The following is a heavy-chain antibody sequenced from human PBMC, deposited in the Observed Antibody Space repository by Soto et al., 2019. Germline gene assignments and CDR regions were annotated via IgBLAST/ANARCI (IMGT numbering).Heavy chain of an antibody. J-gene: IGHJ4*02. CDR2: ISGSGGST. V-gene: IGHV3-23*01. CDR1: GFTFSSYA. D-gene: IGHD6-13*01. Sequence: EVQLLESGGGLVQPGGSLRLSCAVSGFTFSSYAMNWVRQAPGKGLEWVSVISGSGGSTYYADSVKGRFTISRDKSKNTLYLQMNSLRAVDTAVYYCGKRAVGMYFDYWGQGTLVTVSS. CDR3: GKRAVGMYFDY.